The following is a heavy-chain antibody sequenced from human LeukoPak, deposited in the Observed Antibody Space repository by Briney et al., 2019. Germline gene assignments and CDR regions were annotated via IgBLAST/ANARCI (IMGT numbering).Heavy chain of an antibody. CDR2: INPNSGGT. D-gene: IGHD5-12*01. Sequence: ASVKVSCKASGYTFTGYYMHWVRQAPGQGLEWMGWINPNSGGTNYAQKFQGRVTMTRDTSISTAYMELSRLRSDDTAVYYCARVRRVYIVATREAFDIWGQGTMVTVSS. CDR1: GYTFTGYY. V-gene: IGHV1-2*02. CDR3: ARVRRVYIVATREAFDI. J-gene: IGHJ3*02.